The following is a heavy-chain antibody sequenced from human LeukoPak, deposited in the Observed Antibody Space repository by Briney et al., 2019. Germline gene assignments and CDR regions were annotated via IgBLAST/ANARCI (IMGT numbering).Heavy chain of an antibody. CDR1: GGSISSYY. CDR2: IYYSGST. Sequence: PSETLSLTCTVSGGSISSYYWSWIRQPPGKGLEWIGYIYYSGSTNYNPSLKSRVTISVDTSKNQFSLKLSSVTAADTAVYYCARTSGYSANWFDPWGQGTLVTVSS. D-gene: IGHD5-18*01. CDR3: ARTSGYSANWFDP. V-gene: IGHV4-59*08. J-gene: IGHJ5*02.